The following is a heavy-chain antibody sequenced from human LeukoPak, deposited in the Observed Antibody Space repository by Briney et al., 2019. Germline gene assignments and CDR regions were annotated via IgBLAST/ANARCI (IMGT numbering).Heavy chain of an antibody. CDR2: IYSGGST. D-gene: IGHD3-22*01. CDR3: ARDSNYDTSGHYY. J-gene: IGHJ4*02. CDR1: GFTVSSNY. V-gene: IGHV3-53*01. Sequence: GGSLRLSCAASGFTVSSNYMSWVRQAPGKGLEWVSVIYSGGSTYSADSVKGRFTISRDNSRNTLYLQMNSLRAEDTAVYYCARDSNYDTSGHYYWGQGTLVTVSS.